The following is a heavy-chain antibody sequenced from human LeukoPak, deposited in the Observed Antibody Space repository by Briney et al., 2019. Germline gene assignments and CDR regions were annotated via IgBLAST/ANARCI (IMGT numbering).Heavy chain of an antibody. Sequence: PGGSLRLSCAASGFTFGSYGMHWVRQAPGKGLEWVAVIWSGGSNKYYADSVKGRFTISRDNSKNTLYLQMNSLRAEDTAVYYCARPRYSSGWYLFDYWGQGTLVTVSS. V-gene: IGHV3-33*08. CDR1: GFTFGSYG. CDR2: IWSGGSNK. J-gene: IGHJ4*02. CDR3: ARPRYSSGWYLFDY. D-gene: IGHD6-19*01.